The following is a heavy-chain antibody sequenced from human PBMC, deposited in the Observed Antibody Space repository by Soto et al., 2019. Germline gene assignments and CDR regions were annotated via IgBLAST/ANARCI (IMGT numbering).Heavy chain of an antibody. D-gene: IGHD2-2*01. CDR2: ISSSSSYI. Sequence: GWSLRLSCAASGFTFSDYYMSWIRQAPGKGLEWVSSISSSSSYIYYADSVKGRFTISRDNAKNSLYLQMNSLRAEDTAVYYCARVGGGYQLLHAFDIWGQGTMVTVSS. V-gene: IGHV3-11*06. CDR3: ARVGGGYQLLHAFDI. J-gene: IGHJ3*02. CDR1: GFTFSDYY.